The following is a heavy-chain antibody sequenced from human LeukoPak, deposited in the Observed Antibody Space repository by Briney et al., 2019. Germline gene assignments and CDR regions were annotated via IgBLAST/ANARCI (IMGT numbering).Heavy chain of an antibody. V-gene: IGHV3-64D*06. D-gene: IGHD4/OR15-4a*01. CDR2: ISRNGGST. Sequence: GGSLRLSCSASGFTFNSYPVHWVRQAPGKGLEYVSGISRNGGSTYYADSVKGRFTISRDNSKNTLYLQMSGLRAEDTAVYYCVKESGFMVAPNSAFDIWGQGTMVTVSS. CDR1: GFTFNSYP. J-gene: IGHJ3*02. CDR3: VKESGFMVAPNSAFDI.